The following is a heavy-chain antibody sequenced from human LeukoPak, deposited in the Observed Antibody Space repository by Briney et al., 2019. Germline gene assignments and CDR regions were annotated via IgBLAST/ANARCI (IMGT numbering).Heavy chain of an antibody. CDR2: ISSSTTYK. J-gene: IGHJ4*02. V-gene: IGHV3-21*01. D-gene: IGHD6-19*01. CDR1: GLTFSSYS. CDR3: ARVLADRLVPYRTIDY. Sequence: GGSLRLSCATSGLTFSSYSMIWVRQAPGKGLEWVSSISSSTTYKYYADSVKGRFSISRDNAKNSLHLQMNSLRAEDTAVYFCARVLADRLVPYRTIDYWGQGTLVTVSS.